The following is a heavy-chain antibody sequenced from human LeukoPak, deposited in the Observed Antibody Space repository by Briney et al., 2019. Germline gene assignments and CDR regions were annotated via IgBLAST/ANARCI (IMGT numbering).Heavy chain of an antibody. V-gene: IGHV3-23*01. CDR1: GFTFSSYG. CDR3: AKSDLWFGEPNAFDI. Sequence: GGSLRLSCAASGFTFSSYGMSWVRQAPGKGLEWVSAISGSGGSTYYADSVKGRFTISRDNSKNTLYLQMNSLRAEDTAVYYCAKSDLWFGEPNAFDIWGQGTMVTVPS. CDR2: ISGSGGST. J-gene: IGHJ3*02. D-gene: IGHD3-10*01.